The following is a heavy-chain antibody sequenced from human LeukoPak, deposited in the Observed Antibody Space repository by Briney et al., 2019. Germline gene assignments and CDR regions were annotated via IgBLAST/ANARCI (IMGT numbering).Heavy chain of an antibody. CDR3: AISKSRVAAAGTQLDY. J-gene: IGHJ4*02. Sequence: PGGSLRLSCAASGFTVSSNYMSWVRQAPGKGLEWVSAISGSGGSTYNADSVKGRFIISRDNSKNTLYLQMNSLRAEDTALYYCAISKSRVAAAGTQLDYWGQGTLVTVSS. CDR2: ISGSGGST. CDR1: GFTVSSNY. D-gene: IGHD6-13*01. V-gene: IGHV3-23*01.